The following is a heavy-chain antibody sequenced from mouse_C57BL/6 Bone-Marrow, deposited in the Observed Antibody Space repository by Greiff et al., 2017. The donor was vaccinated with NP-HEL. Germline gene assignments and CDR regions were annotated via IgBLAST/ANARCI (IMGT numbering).Heavy chain of an antibody. Sequence: VQLQQPGAELVRPGSSAKLSCKASGYTFTSYWMDWVKQRPGQGLEWIGNIYPSDSETHYNQKFKDKATLTVDKSSSTAYMQLSSLTSEDSAVYYCARPGSSFGGFAYWGQGTLVTVSA. J-gene: IGHJ3*01. CDR2: IYPSDSET. D-gene: IGHD1-1*01. CDR3: ARPGSSFGGFAY. V-gene: IGHV1-61*01. CDR1: GYTFTSYW.